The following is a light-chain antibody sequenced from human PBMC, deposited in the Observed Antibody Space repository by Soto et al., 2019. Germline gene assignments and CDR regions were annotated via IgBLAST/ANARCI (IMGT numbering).Light chain of an antibody. Sequence: EIVMTQSPATLSVSPGERATLSCRASQSISGNLAWYQQKPGQAPRLLIYGTSTRATGIPARFSGSGSGTEFTLTISSLQSEDIAVYYCQQYCDWPPKTFGQGTKVEIK. CDR2: GTS. CDR3: QQYCDWPPKT. J-gene: IGKJ1*01. V-gene: IGKV3-15*01. CDR1: QSISGN.